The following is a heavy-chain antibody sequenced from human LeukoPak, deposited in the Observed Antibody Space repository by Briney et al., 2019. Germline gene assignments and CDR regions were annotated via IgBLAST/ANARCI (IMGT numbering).Heavy chain of an antibody. D-gene: IGHD6-19*01. V-gene: IGHV1-46*01. J-gene: IGHJ6*03. CDR1: GYIFTSYY. CDR3: ARGVAVAGVAYYYYMDV. CDR2: INPSGGST. Sequence: ASVKVSCKASGYIFTSYYMHWVRQAPGQGLEWMGLINPSGGSTRYAQKFQGRVTMTRDTSISTAYMELSRLRSDDTAVYYCARGVAVAGVAYYYYMDVWGKGTTVTISS.